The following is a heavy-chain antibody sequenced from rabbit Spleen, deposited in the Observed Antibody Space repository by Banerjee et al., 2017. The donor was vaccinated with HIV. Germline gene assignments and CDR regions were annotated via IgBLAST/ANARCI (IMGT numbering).Heavy chain of an antibody. Sequence: QQQLVESGGGLVKPGASLTLTCKASGFTLSSYVMCWVRRAPGKGLEWIGCIRVSGDSYYATWAKGRFTITRSTSLNTVTLQMTSLTAADTATYFCARDHDYAYALWGPGTLVTVS. CDR3: ARDHDYAYAL. D-gene: IGHD6-1*01. V-gene: IGHV1S47*01. CDR2: IRVSGDS. J-gene: IGHJ4*01. CDR1: GFTLSSYV.